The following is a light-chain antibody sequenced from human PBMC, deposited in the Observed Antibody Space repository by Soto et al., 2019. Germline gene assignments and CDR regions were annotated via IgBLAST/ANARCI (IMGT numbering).Light chain of an antibody. CDR3: QQHNNWPLT. J-gene: IGKJ1*01. CDR1: LSVGSN. V-gene: IGKV3-15*01. CDR2: GAS. Sequence: EIVMTQSPAPLSVSPGEGATLSCRASLSVGSNLAWYQQKPGQAPRLLIYGASTRAAGIPARFSGSGSGTEFTLTVSSLQSEDVALYYCQQHNNWPLTFGQGTKVDIK.